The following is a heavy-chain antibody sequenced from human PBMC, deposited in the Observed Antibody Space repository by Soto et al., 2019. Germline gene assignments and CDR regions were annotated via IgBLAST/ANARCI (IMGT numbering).Heavy chain of an antibody. J-gene: IGHJ4*01. CDR2: IIPIFGTA. V-gene: IGHV1-69*06. CDR1: VGTFSSYA. Sequence: SVKVSCKGSVGTFSSYAIRWVRQAPGQGLEWMGGIIPIFGTANYAQKFQGRVTITADKSTSTAYMELSSLRSEDTAVYYCARGFLHGYLFDSWGHGTLVTVSS. CDR3: ARGFLHGYLFDS. D-gene: IGHD5-18*01.